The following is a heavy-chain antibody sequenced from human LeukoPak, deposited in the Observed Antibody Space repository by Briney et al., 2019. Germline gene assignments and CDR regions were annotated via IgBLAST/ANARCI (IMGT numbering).Heavy chain of an antibody. D-gene: IGHD3-22*01. CDR2: IWYDGSNK. CDR3: ARAMYYYDSSGSVGAFDI. J-gene: IGHJ3*02. Sequence: GGSLRLSCAASGFTFSSYGMHWVRQAPGKGLEWVSGIWYDGSNKYYADSVKGRFTISRDNSKNTLYLQMNSLRAEDTAVYYCARAMYYYDSSGSVGAFDIWGQGTMVTVSS. CDR1: GFTFSSYG. V-gene: IGHV3-33*01.